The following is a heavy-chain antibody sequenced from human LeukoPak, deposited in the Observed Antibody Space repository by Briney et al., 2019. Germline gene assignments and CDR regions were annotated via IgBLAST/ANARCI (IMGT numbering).Heavy chain of an antibody. CDR3: AKDESFAFAM. J-gene: IGHJ3*02. Sequence: GGSLRLSCAASGFTFSGYDMQWVRQAPGKGLEWVSGISRSGPTYYRDSVKGRFTISRDNSKDTLYLQMDSLRAEDTATYYCAKDESFAFAMWGQGTMVTVSS. CDR1: GFTFSGYD. CDR2: ISRSGPT. V-gene: IGHV3-23*01.